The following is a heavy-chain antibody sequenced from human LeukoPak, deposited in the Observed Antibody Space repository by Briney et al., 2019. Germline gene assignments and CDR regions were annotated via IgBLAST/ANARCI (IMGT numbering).Heavy chain of an antibody. CDR2: ISENGEST. CDR1: GFTFNTYA. D-gene: IGHD4-17*01. Sequence: GGSLRLSCAASGFTFNTYAMSWVRQAPGKGLEWVSRISENGESTYYADSVKGRFTISRDNSRNTLYLQMNSLRAEDTALYYCASYFHYGDYASLWYWGQGTLVTVSS. V-gene: IGHV3-23*01. CDR3: ASYFHYGDYASLWY. J-gene: IGHJ4*02.